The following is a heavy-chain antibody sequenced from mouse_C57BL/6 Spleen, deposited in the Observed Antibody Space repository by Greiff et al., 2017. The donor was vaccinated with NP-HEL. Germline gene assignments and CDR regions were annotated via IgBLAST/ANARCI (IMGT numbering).Heavy chain of an antibody. CDR1: GYTFTSYG. CDR2: IYPRSGNT. Sequence: QVQLQQSGAELARPGASVKLSCKASGYTFTSYGISWVKQRTGQGLEWIGEIYPRSGNTYYNEKFKGKATLTADKSSSSAYMELSILTSEDSAVYFCARRTTVVRYYYDMDYWGQGTSATVSS. J-gene: IGHJ4*01. V-gene: IGHV1-81*01. D-gene: IGHD1-1*01. CDR3: ARRTTVVRYYYDMDY.